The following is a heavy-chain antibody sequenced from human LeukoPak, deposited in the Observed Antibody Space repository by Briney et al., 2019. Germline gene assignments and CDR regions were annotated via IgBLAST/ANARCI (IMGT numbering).Heavy chain of an antibody. J-gene: IGHJ4*02. CDR2: IKQDGSEK. D-gene: IGHD5-12*01. CDR1: GFIFSSYW. CDR3: AREGGYSFDY. Sequence: GSLRLSCAASGFIFSSYWMSWVRQAPGKGLEWVANIKQDGSEKLYVDSVRGRFTISRDNAKNSLYLQMNSLRADDTAVYYCAREGGYSFDYWGQGTLVTVSS. V-gene: IGHV3-7*01.